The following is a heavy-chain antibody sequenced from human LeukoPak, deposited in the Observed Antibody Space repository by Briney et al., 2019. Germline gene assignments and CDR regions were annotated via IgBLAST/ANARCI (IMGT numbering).Heavy chain of an antibody. V-gene: IGHV3-7*01. CDR2: IKEDGSEE. Sequence: PGGSLRLSCAVSGFAIDDDYGMTWVRQAPGKGLEWVANIKEDGSEEYSVDSVKGRFTISRDNAKNSLYLQMNSLRAEDTAVYYCARGAQTVAAADNWFDPWGQGTLVTVPS. J-gene: IGHJ5*02. CDR1: GFAIDDDYG. D-gene: IGHD6-13*01. CDR3: ARGAQTVAAADNWFDP.